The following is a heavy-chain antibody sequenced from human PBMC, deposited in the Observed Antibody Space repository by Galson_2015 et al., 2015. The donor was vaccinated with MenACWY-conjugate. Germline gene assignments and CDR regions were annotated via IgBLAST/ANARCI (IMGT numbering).Heavy chain of an antibody. CDR3: AKQPSTVITESSWHWYFDL. D-gene: IGHD4-17*01. V-gene: IGHV3-23*01. J-gene: IGHJ2*01. Sequence: SLRLSCAASGFSFSSYAMSWVRQAPGKGLEWVSAISGSGRTTYYADSVKGRFTISRDNSKNTLYLQMNSLRAEDTAVYYCAKQPSTVITESSWHWYFDLWGRGTLVTVSS. CDR2: ISGSGRTT. CDR1: GFSFSSYA.